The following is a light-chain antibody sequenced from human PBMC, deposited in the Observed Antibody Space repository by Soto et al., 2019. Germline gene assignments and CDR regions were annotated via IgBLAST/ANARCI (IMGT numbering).Light chain of an antibody. V-gene: IGKV3-11*01. Sequence: EIILTHSPATLSLSPGEGATLSCRASQSVNNYLVWYQQKPGQAPRHLIYDASKRATGIPARFSGSGSGTDFILTISSLEPEDFAVYYCQQRSSWPYTFGQGTKLQIK. CDR3: QQRSSWPYT. CDR2: DAS. J-gene: IGKJ2*01. CDR1: QSVNNY.